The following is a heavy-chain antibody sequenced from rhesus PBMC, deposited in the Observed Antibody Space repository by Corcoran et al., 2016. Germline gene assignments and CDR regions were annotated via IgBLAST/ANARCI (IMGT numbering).Heavy chain of an antibody. CDR2: IYGGSGST. CDR1: GGSISGYYL. V-gene: IGHV4S7*01. Sequence: QVQLQESGPGVVKPSETLSLTCAVSGGSISGYYLWSWIRQPPGKGLEWIGYIYGGSGSTNYNPSLKSRVIISIDTSKNQFSLKLSSVTAADTAVYYCAREIAAAGTGYWGQGVLVTVSS. D-gene: IGHD6-31*01. CDR3: AREIAAAGTGY. J-gene: IGHJ4*01.